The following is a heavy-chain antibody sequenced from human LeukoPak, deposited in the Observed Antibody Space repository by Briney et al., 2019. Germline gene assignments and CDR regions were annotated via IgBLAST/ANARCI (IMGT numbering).Heavy chain of an antibody. Sequence: SQTLSLTCTVSGGSISSGSYYWSWIRQPAGKGLEWIGRIYTSGSTNYNPSLKSRVTTSVDTSKNQFSLKLSSVTAADTAVYYCARDRNYDFWSGYTNWFDPWGQGTLVTVSS. V-gene: IGHV4-61*02. CDR2: IYTSGST. CDR3: ARDRNYDFWSGYTNWFDP. J-gene: IGHJ5*02. D-gene: IGHD3-3*01. CDR1: GGSISSGSYY.